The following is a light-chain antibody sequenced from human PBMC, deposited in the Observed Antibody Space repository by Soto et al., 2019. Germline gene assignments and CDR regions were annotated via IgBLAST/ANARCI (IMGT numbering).Light chain of an antibody. CDR2: YAS. CDR1: QGVXSN. J-gene: IGKJ4*01. CDR3: QQYNDWTPIT. V-gene: IGKV3-15*01. Sequence: TQSAATLSVSEGEGATLACRASQGVXSNFAWYQRKPGQAPRIVTSYASTRANGIPDRFSGRGSGREFTLTLSSLKSEDSAVYFCQQYNDWTPITVGGGTKVDIK.